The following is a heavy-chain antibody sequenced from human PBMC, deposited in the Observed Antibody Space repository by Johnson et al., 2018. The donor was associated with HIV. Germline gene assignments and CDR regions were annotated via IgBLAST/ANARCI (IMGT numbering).Heavy chain of an antibody. J-gene: IGHJ3*02. CDR3: ANVRWPDAFDI. V-gene: IGHV3-66*01. D-gene: IGHD4-23*01. CDR1: GFTISSNY. CDR2: IYSGGST. Sequence: VQLVESGGGVVQPGRSLRLSCATYGFTISSNYMSWVRQAPGKGLEWVSVIYSGGSTYYADSVKGRFTISRDNSKNTLYLQMNSLRAEDTAVYYCANVRWPDAFDIWGQGTMVTVSS.